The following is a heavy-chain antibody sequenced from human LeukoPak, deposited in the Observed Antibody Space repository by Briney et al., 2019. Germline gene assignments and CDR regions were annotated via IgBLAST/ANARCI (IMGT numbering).Heavy chain of an antibody. V-gene: IGHV4-39*07. CDR3: ARVVSGGYDYIGY. D-gene: IGHD5-12*01. Sequence: PSETLSLTCTVSGGSISSSSYYWGWIRQPPGKGLEWIGSIYYSGSTYYNPSLKSRVTISVDTSKNQFSLKLSSVTAADTAVYYCARVVSGGYDYIGYWGQGTLVTVSS. CDR2: IYYSGST. J-gene: IGHJ4*02. CDR1: GGSISSSSYY.